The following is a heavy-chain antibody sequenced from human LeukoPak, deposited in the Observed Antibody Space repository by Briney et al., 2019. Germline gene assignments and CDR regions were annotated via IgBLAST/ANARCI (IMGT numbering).Heavy chain of an antibody. J-gene: IGHJ4*02. CDR3: ASHGGTNFDY. Sequence: PSETLSLTCAVSGGSISSGGYSWRWLRQPPGKGLEWIGYIYHSGSSYYNPSLQIRVTLSVDTSKNPFSLKLSSVTAADTAVYYCASHGGTNFDYWGQGTLVTVSS. D-gene: IGHD1-1*01. CDR1: GGSISSGGYS. V-gene: IGHV4-30-2*02. CDR2: IYHSGSS.